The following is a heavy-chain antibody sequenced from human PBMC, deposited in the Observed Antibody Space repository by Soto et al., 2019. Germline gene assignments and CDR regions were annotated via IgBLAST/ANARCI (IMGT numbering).Heavy chain of an antibody. V-gene: IGHV4-59*01. CDR3: ARGPTTEKVDS. CDR2: IYYSGST. CDR1: GGAISSYY. Sequence: SETLSLTCTVSGGAISSYYWSWIRQPPGKGLEWIGYIYYSGSTNYNPSLKSRVTISVDTSKNQFSLKLSSVTAADTAVYYCARGPTTEKVDSWGQGILVTVS. J-gene: IGHJ4*02.